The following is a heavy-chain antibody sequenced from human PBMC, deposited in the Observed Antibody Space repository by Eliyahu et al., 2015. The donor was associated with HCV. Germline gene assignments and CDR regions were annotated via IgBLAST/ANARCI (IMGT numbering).Heavy chain of an antibody. CDR1: XGTXKXYS. CDR3: AREVAAGQNWFDP. CDR2: IVPIVGVT. Sequence: QVQLVQSGAEVKKPGSSVKXSCKASXGTXKXYSFSWLRXAPGXGLEXMGRIVPIVGVTEYAQNXQGRVTXTAEXFGNTAYMELTSLRRDDTAIYYCAREVAAGQNWFDPWGPGTLVTVSS. J-gene: IGHJ5*02. V-gene: IGHV1-69*08. D-gene: IGHD2-15*01.